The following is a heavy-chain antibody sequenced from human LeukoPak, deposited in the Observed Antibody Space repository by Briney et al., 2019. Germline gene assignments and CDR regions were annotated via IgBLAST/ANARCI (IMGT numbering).Heavy chain of an antibody. V-gene: IGHV1-24*01. CDR2: FDPEDGET. D-gene: IGHD1-26*01. J-gene: IGHJ4*02. CDR1: VYTLTELS. Sequence: ASVKVSRKVSVYTLTELSMHWVRQAPGKGLEWMGGFDPEDGETIYAQKFQGRVTMTEDTSTDTAYMELSSLRSEDTAVYYCATVLGGSYEGFDYWGQGTLVTVSS. CDR3: ATVLGGSYEGFDY.